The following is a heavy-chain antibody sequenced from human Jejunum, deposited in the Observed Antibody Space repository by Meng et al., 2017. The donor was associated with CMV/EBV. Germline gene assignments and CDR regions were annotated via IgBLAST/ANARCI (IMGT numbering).Heavy chain of an antibody. J-gene: IGHJ4*02. D-gene: IGHD3-16*01. CDR3: AKDGGGFNSSPFDY. Sequence: GFAFSSTAMHWVRQAPGKGLEWVAVTSYDGNTQYYTDSVKDRFTISRDNSDNMVYLQMNSLRPDDTAVYYCAKDGGGFNSSPFDYWGQGTLVTVSS. CDR1: GFAFSSTA. CDR2: TSYDGNTQ. V-gene: IGHV3-30*04.